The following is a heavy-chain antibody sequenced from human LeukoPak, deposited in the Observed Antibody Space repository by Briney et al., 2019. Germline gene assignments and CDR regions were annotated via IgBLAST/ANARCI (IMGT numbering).Heavy chain of an antibody. J-gene: IGHJ4*02. CDR2: IYHSGST. CDR3: ARRPGRYFDSSGYFDY. D-gene: IGHD3-22*01. Sequence: SETLSLTCTVSGGSISSSNYYWGWIRQPPGKGLEWIGSIYHSGSTYYNPSLKSRVTISVDTSKNQFSLRPSSVTAADAAMYYCARRPGRYFDSSGYFDYWGQGTLVTVSS. V-gene: IGHV4-39*01. CDR1: GGSISSSNYY.